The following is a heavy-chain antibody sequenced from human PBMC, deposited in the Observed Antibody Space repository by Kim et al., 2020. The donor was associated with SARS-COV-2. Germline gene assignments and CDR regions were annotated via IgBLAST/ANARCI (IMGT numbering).Heavy chain of an antibody. J-gene: IGHJ4*02. D-gene: IGHD1-26*01. CDR1: GFTFSSYG. CDR3: AKDYWSYYFSPDY. Sequence: GGSLRLSCAASGFTFSSYGMHWVRQAPGKGLEWVAVISYDGSNKYYADSVKGRFTISRDNSKNTLYLQMNSLRAEDTAVYYCAKDYWSYYFSPDYWGQGTLVTVSS. CDR2: ISYDGSNK. V-gene: IGHV3-30*18.